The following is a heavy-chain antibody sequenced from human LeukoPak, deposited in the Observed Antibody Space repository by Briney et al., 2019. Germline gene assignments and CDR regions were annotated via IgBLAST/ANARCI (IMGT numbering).Heavy chain of an antibody. Sequence: PGGSLRLSCAASGFTFSSYAMHWVRQAPGKGLEWVAVISYDGSNKYYADSVKGRLTISRDNSKNTLYLQMNSLRAEDTAVYYCARFSSSSWDYWGQGTLVTVSS. CDR3: ARFSSSSWDY. V-gene: IGHV3-30-3*01. CDR2: ISYDGSNK. J-gene: IGHJ4*02. D-gene: IGHD6-6*01. CDR1: GFTFSSYA.